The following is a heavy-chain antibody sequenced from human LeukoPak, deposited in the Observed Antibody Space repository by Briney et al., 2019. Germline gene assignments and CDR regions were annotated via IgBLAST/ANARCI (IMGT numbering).Heavy chain of an antibody. CDR2: IYYSGST. Sequence: PSQTLSLTCTVSGGSISSGGYYWSWIRQHPGKGLEWIGYIYYSGSTYHNPSLKSRVTISVDTSKNQFSLKLSSVTAADTAVYYCAKGGSWFGGLSYGMDVWGQGTTVTVSS. CDR1: GGSISSGGYY. V-gene: IGHV4-31*03. CDR3: AKGGSWFGGLSYGMDV. D-gene: IGHD3-10*01. J-gene: IGHJ6*02.